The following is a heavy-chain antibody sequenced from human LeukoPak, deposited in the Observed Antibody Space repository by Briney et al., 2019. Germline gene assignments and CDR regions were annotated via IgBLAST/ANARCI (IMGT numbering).Heavy chain of an antibody. Sequence: GGSLRLSCAASGFTFSSYSMHWVRQAPGKGLEWVAVISYDESNKYYADSVKGRFTISRDNSKNTLFLQMDSLRAEDTAVYYCAKGGFGRPFDYWGQGTLVTVSS. D-gene: IGHD3-10*01. CDR2: ISYDESNK. CDR3: AKGGFGRPFDY. V-gene: IGHV3-30*04. CDR1: GFTFSSYS. J-gene: IGHJ4*02.